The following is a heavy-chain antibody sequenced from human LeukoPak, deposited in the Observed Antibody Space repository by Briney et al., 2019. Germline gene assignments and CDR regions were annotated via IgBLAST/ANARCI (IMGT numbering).Heavy chain of an antibody. D-gene: IGHD3-3*01. CDR1: GYTFTSYY. CDR2: INPSGGST. V-gene: IGHV1-46*01. CDR3: ARDSSIARFLGY. J-gene: IGHJ4*02. Sequence: ASVKVSCKASGYTFTSYYMHWVRQAPGPGLEWMGIINPSGGSTSYAQKFQGRVTMTRDTSTSTVYMELSSLRSEDTAVYCCARDSSIARFLGYWGRGTLVTVSS.